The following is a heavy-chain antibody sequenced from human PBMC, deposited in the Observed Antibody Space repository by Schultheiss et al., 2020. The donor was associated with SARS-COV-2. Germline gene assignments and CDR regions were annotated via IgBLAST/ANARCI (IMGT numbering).Heavy chain of an antibody. D-gene: IGHD3-22*01. J-gene: IGHJ4*02. CDR3: AKIREGVSGYEDY. V-gene: IGHV3-23*01. Sequence: GGSLRLSCAASGFTFSSYSMNWVRQAPGKGLEWVSSISGNGGTTYYADSVKGRFTISRGNSKNTLSLQMNSLRAEDTAVYYCAKIREGVSGYEDYWGQGTLVTVSS. CDR1: GFTFSSYS. CDR2: ISGNGGTT.